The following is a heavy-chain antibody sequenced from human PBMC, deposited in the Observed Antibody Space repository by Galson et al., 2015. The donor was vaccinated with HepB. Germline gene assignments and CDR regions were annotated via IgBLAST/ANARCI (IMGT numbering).Heavy chain of an antibody. CDR1: GFSLSSNGMC. V-gene: IGHV2-70*20. J-gene: IGHJ6*03. Sequence: PALVKPTQTLTLTCTFSGFSLSSNGMCVSWVRQPPGKALEWLALIDWEDDKYYSTSLKTRLTISKDTSKNQVVLTMTNMDPVDTATYYCARSRGDSSNGYIALRHTFYHYYMDAWGKGTTVTVSS. CDR2: IDWEDDK. CDR3: ARSRGDSSNGYIALRHTFYHYYMDA. D-gene: IGHD6-13*01.